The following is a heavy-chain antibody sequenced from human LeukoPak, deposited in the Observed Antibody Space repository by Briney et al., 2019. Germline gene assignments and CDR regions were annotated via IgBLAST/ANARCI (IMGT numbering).Heavy chain of an antibody. J-gene: IGHJ6*02. V-gene: IGHV4-34*01. D-gene: IGHD6-6*01. CDR2: INYSGTT. CDR3: ARREIAARPHYYGMDV. Sequence: SETLSLTCAVYGGSFSGYYWSWIRQPPGKGLNWIGQINYSGTTNYNPSLKSRVTISVDTSKNQFSLKLSSVTAADTAVYYCARREIAARPHYYGMDVWGQGTTVTVSS. CDR1: GGSFSGYY.